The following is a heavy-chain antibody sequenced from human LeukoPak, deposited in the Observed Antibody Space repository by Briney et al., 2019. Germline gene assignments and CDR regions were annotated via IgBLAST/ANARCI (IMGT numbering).Heavy chain of an antibody. Sequence: PGGSLRLSCAASGLTVSNNYMSWVRQAPGKGLVWVSRINSDGSSTSHADSVKGRFTISRDNAKNTLYLQMNSLRAEDTAVYYCARAEWPSLLPQGWGQGTLVTVSS. CDR3: ARAEWPSLLPQG. J-gene: IGHJ4*02. V-gene: IGHV3-74*01. D-gene: IGHD3-10*01. CDR1: GLTVSNNY. CDR2: INSDGSST.